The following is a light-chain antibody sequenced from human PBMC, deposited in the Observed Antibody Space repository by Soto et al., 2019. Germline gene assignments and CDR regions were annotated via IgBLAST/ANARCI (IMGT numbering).Light chain of an antibody. CDR3: SSYTSSSFYV. Sequence: QSALTPPASVSGSPGQSITISCTGTSSDVGGYNYVSWYQQHPGKAPKLMIYEVSNRPSGVSNRFSGSKSGNTASLTISGLQAEDEADYYCSSYTSSSFYVFGTGTEVTVL. J-gene: IGLJ1*01. V-gene: IGLV2-14*01. CDR1: SSDVGGYNY. CDR2: EVS.